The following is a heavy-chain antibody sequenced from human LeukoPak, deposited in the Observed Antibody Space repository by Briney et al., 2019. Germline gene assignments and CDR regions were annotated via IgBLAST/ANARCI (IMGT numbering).Heavy chain of an antibody. CDR2: TYYRSKWYN. D-gene: IGHD6-13*01. CDR3: ARRGQLSRGVYYFDY. Sequence: AAWNWIXXSPSRGLEWLGRTYYRSKWYNDYAVSVKSRITINPDTSKNQFSLQLNSVTPEDTAVYFCARRGQLSRGVYYFDYWGQGTLVTVSS. CDR1: AA. V-gene: IGHV6-1*01. J-gene: IGHJ4*02.